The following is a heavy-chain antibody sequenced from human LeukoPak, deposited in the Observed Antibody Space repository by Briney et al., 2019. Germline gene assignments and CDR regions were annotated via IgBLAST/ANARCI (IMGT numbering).Heavy chain of an antibody. CDR1: GYTFTSYD. V-gene: IGHV1-8*01. Sequence: ASVTVSCKASGYTFTSYDINWVRQAPGQGLEWMGWMNPNSGNTVYAQKFQGRVTITRNTSISTAYMELSSLRSEDTAVYYCARGGWNIVVVANYYGMDVWGQGTTVTVSS. CDR3: ARGGWNIVVVANYYGMDV. J-gene: IGHJ6*02. D-gene: IGHD2-15*01. CDR2: MNPNSGNT.